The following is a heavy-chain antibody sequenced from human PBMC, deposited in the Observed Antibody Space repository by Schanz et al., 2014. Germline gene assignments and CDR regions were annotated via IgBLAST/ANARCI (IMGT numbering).Heavy chain of an antibody. J-gene: IGHJ5*02. V-gene: IGHV1-69*02. CDR1: GGTFSSYT. D-gene: IGHD5-12*01. CDR3: ARGPLGTSP. Sequence: QVQLEQSGAEVKKPGSSVKVSCTASGGTFSSYTISWIRQAPGQGLEWMGRIIPVLAIADYAQKFQGRVTFTADKSTSTAYMELSSLKSEDTAVYYCARGPLGTSPWGQGTLVTVSS. CDR2: IIPVLAIA.